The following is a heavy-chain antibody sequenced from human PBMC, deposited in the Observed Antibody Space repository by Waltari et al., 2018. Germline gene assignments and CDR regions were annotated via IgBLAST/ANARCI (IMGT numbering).Heavy chain of an antibody. J-gene: IGHJ3*02. CDR3: ARHGGSYYGAFDI. CDR1: GGSISSYY. Sequence: QVQLQESGPGLVKPSETLSLTCTVSGGSISSYYWSWIRQPPGKGLEWIGYIYYSGSTNYNPSLKSRVTISVDTSKNQVSLKLSSVTAADTAVYYCARHGGSYYGAFDIWGQGTMVTVSS. D-gene: IGHD1-26*01. CDR2: IYYSGST. V-gene: IGHV4-59*01.